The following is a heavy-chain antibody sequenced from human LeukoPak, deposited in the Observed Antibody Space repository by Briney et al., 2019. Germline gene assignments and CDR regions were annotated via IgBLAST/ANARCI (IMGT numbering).Heavy chain of an antibody. Sequence: GGSLRLSCAASGFTFSDYYMTWIRQAPGKGLEWVSYISTSGRTIFYADSVKGRFTISRDNAKNSLSLQMNSLRADDTALYHCARRRRGGSGSYEGYYFDYWGQGTLVTVSS. D-gene: IGHD3-10*01. CDR3: ARRRRGGSGSYEGYYFDY. CDR1: GFTFSDYY. CDR2: ISTSGRTI. J-gene: IGHJ4*02. V-gene: IGHV3-11*01.